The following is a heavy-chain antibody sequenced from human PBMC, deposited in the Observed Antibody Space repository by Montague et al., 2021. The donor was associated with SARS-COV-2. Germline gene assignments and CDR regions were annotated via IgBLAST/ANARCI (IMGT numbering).Heavy chain of an antibody. CDR3: AGVRYYGSGTSLCMDV. J-gene: IGHJ6*02. CDR1: GGSFSGYY. D-gene: IGHD3-10*01. Sequence: SETLSLTCAVYGGSFSGYYWSWIRQPPGKGLEWIGEINHSGGTNYNPSLKSRVTISVDTSKNQFSLKLSSVTAADTAVYYCAGVRYYGSGTSLCMDVWGQGTTVTVSS. V-gene: IGHV4-34*01. CDR2: INHSGGT.